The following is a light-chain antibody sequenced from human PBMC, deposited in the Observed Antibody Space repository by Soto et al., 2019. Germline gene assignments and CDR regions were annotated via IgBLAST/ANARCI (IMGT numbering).Light chain of an antibody. V-gene: IGLV3-21*04. CDR2: YDS. CDR3: QVWDSSSAHPV. Sequence: SYELTQPPSVSVAPGKTARITCGGNNIGSKSGHWYQQKPGQAPVLVIYYDSDRPSGIPERFSGSNSGNTATLTISRVEAGDEADYYCQVWDSSSAHPVCGGGTKLTVL. CDR1: NIGSKS. J-gene: IGLJ3*02.